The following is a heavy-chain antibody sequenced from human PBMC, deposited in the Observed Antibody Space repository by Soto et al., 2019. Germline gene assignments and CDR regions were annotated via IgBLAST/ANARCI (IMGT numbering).Heavy chain of an antibody. D-gene: IGHD6-19*01. CDR1: GYSFTSYW. CDR2: IYPGDSDT. J-gene: IGHJ5*02. Sequence: PGESLKISCKGSGYSFTSYWIGWVRQMPGKGLEWMGIIYPGDSDTRYSPSFQGQVTISADKSISTAYLQWSSLKASDTAMYYCARHRGVAVAGNFLLEWFDPWGQGTLVTVSS. V-gene: IGHV5-51*01. CDR3: ARHRGVAVAGNFLLEWFDP.